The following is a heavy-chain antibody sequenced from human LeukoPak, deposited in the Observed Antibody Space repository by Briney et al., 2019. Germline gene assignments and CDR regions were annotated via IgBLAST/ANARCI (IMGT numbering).Heavy chain of an antibody. Sequence: GGSLRLSCAASGFTFSSYSMNWVRQAPGKELQWVSSISSSSSYIYYADSVKGRFTISRDNAKNSLYLQMNSLRAEDTAVYYCASRGVAVAGTRSIDYWGQGTLVTVSS. CDR3: ASRGVAVAGTRSIDY. D-gene: IGHD6-19*01. CDR2: ISSSSSYI. J-gene: IGHJ4*02. CDR1: GFTFSSYS. V-gene: IGHV3-21*01.